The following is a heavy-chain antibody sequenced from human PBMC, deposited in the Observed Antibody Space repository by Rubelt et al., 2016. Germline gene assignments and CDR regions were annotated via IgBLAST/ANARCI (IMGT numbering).Heavy chain of an antibody. V-gene: IGHV4-39*07. Sequence: QLQLQESGPGLVKPSETLSLTCTVSGGSISSSSYYWGWIRQPPGKGLEWIGSIYYSGSTYYNPSLKSRVTISVDTSKNQFSLKLSSGTAADTAVYYCARGLAGSYYTNWFDPWGQGTLVTVSS. CDR3: ARGLAGSYYTNWFDP. D-gene: IGHD3-10*01. J-gene: IGHJ5*02. CDR1: GGSISSSSYY. CDR2: IYYSGST.